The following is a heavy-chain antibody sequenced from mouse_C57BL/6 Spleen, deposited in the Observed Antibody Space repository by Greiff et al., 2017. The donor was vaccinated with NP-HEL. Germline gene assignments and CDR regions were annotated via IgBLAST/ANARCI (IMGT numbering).Heavy chain of an antibody. V-gene: IGHV14-1*01. CDR3: TTRGYYGQFAY. CDR2: IDPEDGDT. D-gene: IGHD1-1*01. CDR1: GFNIKDYY. J-gene: IGHJ3*01. Sequence: EVQLQQSGAELVRPGASVKLSCTASGFNIKDYYMHWVKQRPEQGLEWIGRIDPEDGDTEYAPKFQGKATMTADTSSTTAYLQLSSLTSEDTAVYYCTTRGYYGQFAYWGQGTLVTVSA.